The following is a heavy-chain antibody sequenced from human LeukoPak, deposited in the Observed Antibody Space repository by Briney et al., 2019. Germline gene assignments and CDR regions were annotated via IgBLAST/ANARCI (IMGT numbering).Heavy chain of an antibody. D-gene: IGHD4/OR15-4a*01. CDR2: IGPDGSGT. Sequence: PGGSLRLSCTTSGSTFSRNWMHWVRQSPGKGLVWVSRIGPDGSGTTYAESVKGRLTISRDNAKNTLYLQMSGLRAEDSAVYYCARGPDGANYYSGDFWGQGTLVTVSS. J-gene: IGHJ4*02. V-gene: IGHV3-74*01. CDR3: ARGPDGANYYSGDF. CDR1: GSTFSRNW.